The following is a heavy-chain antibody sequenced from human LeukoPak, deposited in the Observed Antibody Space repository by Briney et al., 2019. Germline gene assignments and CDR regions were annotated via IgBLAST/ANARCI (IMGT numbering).Heavy chain of an antibody. CDR1: GFTFSSYW. D-gene: IGHD6-19*01. Sequence: GGSLRLSCAASGFTFSSYWMHWVRQAPGKGLVWVSRIKSDGSDTAYADSVRVRFTISRDNAKSTLYLQMKSLRAEDTGVYYCTRGSRQWLVPGHRNSPHDYWGQGTLVTVSS. J-gene: IGHJ4*02. V-gene: IGHV3-74*01. CDR3: TRGSRQWLVPGHRNSPHDY. CDR2: IKSDGSDT.